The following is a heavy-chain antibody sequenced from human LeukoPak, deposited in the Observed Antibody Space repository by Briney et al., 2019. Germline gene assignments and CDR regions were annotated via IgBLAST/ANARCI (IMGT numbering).Heavy chain of an antibody. CDR3: ARDPPYYYDSSGYFDY. CDR2: ISSSTTTI. Sequence: GGSLRLSCAASGFTFSTYNMNWVRQAPGKGLEWVSYISSSTTTIYYADSVKGRFTISRDNAKNSLYLQMNSLRAEDTAIYYCARDPPYYYDSSGYFDYWGQGTLVTVSS. CDR1: GFTFSTYN. D-gene: IGHD3-22*01. J-gene: IGHJ4*02. V-gene: IGHV3-48*04.